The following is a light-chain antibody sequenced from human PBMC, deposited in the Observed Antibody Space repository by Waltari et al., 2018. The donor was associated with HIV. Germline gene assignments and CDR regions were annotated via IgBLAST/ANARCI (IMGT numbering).Light chain of an antibody. Sequence: RVMTQSPATLSVSPGERATLPCRASQSVPTNLAWYQQKPSQSPKLRIYAASTRATVVPARFRGSGSGTAFTLTITCLQSEDVAVYYCQQYNNSPPWSFGQGTKVEI. V-gene: IGKV3-15*01. CDR3: QQYNNSPPWS. J-gene: IGKJ1*01. CDR1: QSVPTN. CDR2: AAS.